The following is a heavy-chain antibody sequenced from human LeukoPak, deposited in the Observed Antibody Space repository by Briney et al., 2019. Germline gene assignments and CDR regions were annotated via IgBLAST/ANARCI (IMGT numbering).Heavy chain of an antibody. CDR3: ATIRHTALRYWYFDL. D-gene: IGHD5-18*01. Sequence: ASETLSLTCTLSGGPMRSQYWSWLRQPPGKGLEWIGYIHYSGSASYNPSLKSRVTMSVDTSKNQFSLKLSSVTAAVTAVYHCATIRHTALRYWYFDLWGRGTLVIVSS. V-gene: IGHV4-59*11. J-gene: IGHJ2*01. CDR2: IHYSGSA. CDR1: GGPMRSQY.